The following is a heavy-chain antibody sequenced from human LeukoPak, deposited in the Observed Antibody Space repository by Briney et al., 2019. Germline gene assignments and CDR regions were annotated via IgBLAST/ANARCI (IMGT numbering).Heavy chain of an antibody. Sequence: GASVKVSCKASGYTFTGYYMHWVRQAPGQGLEWMGWINPNSGGTNYAQKFQGRVTMTRDTSISTAYMELSRLRSDDTAVYYCATEIRYYYGSGSYYMSRFFDPWGQGTLVTVSS. CDR1: GYTFTGYY. CDR2: INPNSGGT. CDR3: ATEIRYYYGSGSYYMSRFFDP. J-gene: IGHJ5*02. D-gene: IGHD3-10*01. V-gene: IGHV1-2*02.